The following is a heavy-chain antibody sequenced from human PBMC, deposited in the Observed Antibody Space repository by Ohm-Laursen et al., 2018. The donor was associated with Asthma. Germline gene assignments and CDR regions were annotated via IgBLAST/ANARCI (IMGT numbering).Heavy chain of an antibody. J-gene: IGHJ4*02. V-gene: IGHV4-31*11. CDR3: ARGSCYYESTGYYFFDH. CDR2: IYYSGIT. CDR1: GDSISSGNNY. D-gene: IGHD3-22*01. Sequence: TLSLTCAVSGDSISSGNNYWSWVRQHPGKGLEWIGYIYYSGITYSNPSLRSRVSISVDTSKNQFSLKLSPVTAADTAVYYCARGSCYYESTGYYFFDHWGQGALVTVSS.